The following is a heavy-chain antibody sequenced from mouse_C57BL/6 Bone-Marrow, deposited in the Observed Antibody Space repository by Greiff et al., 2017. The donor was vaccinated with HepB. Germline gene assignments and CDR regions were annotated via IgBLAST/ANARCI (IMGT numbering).Heavy chain of an antibody. D-gene: IGHD1-1*01. Sequence: EVQLQQSGPELVKPGASVKISCKASGYTFTDYYMNWVKQSHGKSLEWIGDINPNNGGTSYNQKFKGKATLTVDKSSSTAYMELRSLPSEDSAVYYCARYGTLYYGSSFYAMDYWGQGTSVTVSS. V-gene: IGHV1-26*01. CDR2: INPNNGGT. CDR3: ARYGTLYYGSSFYAMDY. J-gene: IGHJ4*01. CDR1: GYTFTDYY.